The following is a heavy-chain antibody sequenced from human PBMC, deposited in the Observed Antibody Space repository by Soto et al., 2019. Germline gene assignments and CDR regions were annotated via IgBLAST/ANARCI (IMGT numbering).Heavy chain of an antibody. D-gene: IGHD3-16*01. CDR3: ASPKFGFGQQLDP. J-gene: IGHJ5*02. CDR2: IIPIFGTA. CDR1: GGTFSSYA. V-gene: IGHV1-69*01. Sequence: QVQLVQSGAEVKKPGSSVKVSCTASGGTFSSYAISWVRQAPGQGLEWMGGIIPIFGTANYAQKFQGRVTITADESTSTAYMELSTLRSEDTAVYYCASPKFGFGQQLDPWGQGTLVTVSS.